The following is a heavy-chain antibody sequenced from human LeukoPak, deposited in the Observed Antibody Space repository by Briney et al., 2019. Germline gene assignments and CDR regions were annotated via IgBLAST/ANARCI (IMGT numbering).Heavy chain of an antibody. V-gene: IGHV1-46*01. CDR1: GYIFTSYY. CDR2: INPSGGST. D-gene: IGHD3-22*01. J-gene: IGHJ1*01. Sequence: ASVKVSCKASGYIFTSYYKHWVRQAPGQGLEWMGIINPSGGSTSYAQKFQGRVTMTRDTSTSTVYMELSSLRSEDTAVYYCARGRGPSYYDSSGLQHWGQGTLVTVSS. CDR3: ARGRGPSYYDSSGLQH.